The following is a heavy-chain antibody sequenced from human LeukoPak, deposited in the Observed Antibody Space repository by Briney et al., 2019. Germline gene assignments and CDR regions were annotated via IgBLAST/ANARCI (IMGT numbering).Heavy chain of an antibody. CDR2: VSGSGTST. D-gene: IGHD6-13*01. CDR1: GFTFINYG. Sequence: GGSLRLSCAGSGFTFINYGMIWVRQAPGKGLEWVSSVSGSGTSTHYADSVKGRFTISRDNSKNTLYLQMNSLRAEDTAVYYCARIAAPGWFDAFDIWGQGTMVTVSS. CDR3: ARIAAPGWFDAFDI. J-gene: IGHJ3*02. V-gene: IGHV3-23*01.